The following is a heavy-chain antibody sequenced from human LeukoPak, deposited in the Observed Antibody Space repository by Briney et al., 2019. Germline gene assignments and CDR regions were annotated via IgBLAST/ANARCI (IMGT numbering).Heavy chain of an antibody. CDR1: GFTFSNAW. CDR3: TTAGWELYYFDY. Sequence: PGGSLRLSCAASGFTFSNAWVSWVRQAPGKGLEWVGRIKSKTDGGTTDYAAPVKGRFTISRDDSKNTLYLQMNGLKTEDTAVYYCTTAGWELYYFDYWGQGTLVTVSS. J-gene: IGHJ4*02. D-gene: IGHD1-26*01. CDR2: IKSKTDGGTT. V-gene: IGHV3-15*01.